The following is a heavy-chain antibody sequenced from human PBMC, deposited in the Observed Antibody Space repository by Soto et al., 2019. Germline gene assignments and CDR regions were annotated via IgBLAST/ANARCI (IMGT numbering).Heavy chain of an antibody. CDR2: VGGSVGST. J-gene: IGHJ4*02. D-gene: IGHD6-19*01. CDR1: GFTFSSYA. Sequence: EVQLLESGGGLVQPGGSLRLSCAASGFTFSSYARNWVRQAPGQGLGWVPVVGGSVGSTYYADSGKGRFTISRDNSKNTLYLQMNSLRAEDTAVYYCARRSSCWYFDYWGQGTLVTVSS. V-gene: IGHV3-23*01. CDR3: ARRSSCWYFDY.